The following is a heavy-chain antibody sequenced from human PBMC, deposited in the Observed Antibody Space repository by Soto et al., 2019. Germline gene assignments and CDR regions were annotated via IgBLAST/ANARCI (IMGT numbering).Heavy chain of an antibody. D-gene: IGHD3-16*01. Sequence: QEQLVPSGAELQKPGSSVKVSCQDSGGLFTSFAITWVRQAPGHGLEWMGGIIPVFGTTNYAQKFQGRVTIPADESTNKAYMELRSLTSDDTAMYYCARVGGPYVWFNEFWGQGTQVTVSS. J-gene: IGHJ4*02. V-gene: IGHV1-69*01. CDR3: ARVGGPYVWFNEF. CDR2: IIPVFGTT. CDR1: GGLFTSFA.